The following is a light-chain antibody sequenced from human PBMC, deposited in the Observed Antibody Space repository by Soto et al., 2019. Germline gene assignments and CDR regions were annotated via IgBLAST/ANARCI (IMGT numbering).Light chain of an antibody. Sequence: QSALTQPASVSGSPGQSITISCTGTSSDVGGYNYVSWYQQHPGKAPKLMIYEVTNRPSGVSDRFSGSKSGNTASLTISGLQADDEADYYCSSYPSSNTYVFGGGTKLTVL. J-gene: IGLJ3*02. V-gene: IGLV2-14*01. CDR2: EVT. CDR1: SSDVGGYNY. CDR3: SSYPSSNTYV.